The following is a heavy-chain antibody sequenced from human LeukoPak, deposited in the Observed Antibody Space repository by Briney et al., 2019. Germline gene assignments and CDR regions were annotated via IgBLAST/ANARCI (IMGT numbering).Heavy chain of an antibody. J-gene: IGHJ4*02. CDR2: ITSTSTYI. Sequence: GGSLRLSCAASGFTFSSYTFNWVRQAPGKGVEWVASITSTSTYIYYADSVQGRFAVSRDNAKNSLYLQMNSLRAEDTAVFYCVRRGPNNSGLDYWGQGTLVTVSS. V-gene: IGHV3-21*01. CDR3: VRRGPNNSGLDY. D-gene: IGHD5-12*01. CDR1: GFTFSSYT.